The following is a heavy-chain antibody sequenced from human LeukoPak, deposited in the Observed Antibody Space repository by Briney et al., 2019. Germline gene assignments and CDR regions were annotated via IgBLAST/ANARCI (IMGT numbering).Heavy chain of an antibody. CDR1: GYTFTTYD. CDR2: SGSRT. Sequence: ASVKVSCKTSGYTFTTYDMHWVRQAHGQGLEWMGISGSRTNYAQNLQGRVTMTRDTSTSTVYMELSGLRSEDTAVYYCARSRSGWYDSWGQGTLVTVSS. CDR3: ARSRSGWYDS. J-gene: IGHJ5*01. D-gene: IGHD3-22*01. V-gene: IGHV1-46*01.